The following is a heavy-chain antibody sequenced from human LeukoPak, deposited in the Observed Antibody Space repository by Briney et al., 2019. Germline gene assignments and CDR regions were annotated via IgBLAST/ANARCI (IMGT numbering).Heavy chain of an antibody. CDR3: ASHYYDSSGYYKTDYYYYYDMDV. D-gene: IGHD3-22*01. CDR2: IYYRGST. Sequence: SETLSLTCTVSGGSISSYYWSWIRQPPGKGLEWIGYIYYRGSTNYNPSLKSRVTISVDTSKNQFSLKLSSVTAADTAVYYCASHYYDSSGYYKTDYYYYYDMDVWGQGTTVTVSS. CDR1: GGSISSYY. J-gene: IGHJ6*02. V-gene: IGHV4-59*08.